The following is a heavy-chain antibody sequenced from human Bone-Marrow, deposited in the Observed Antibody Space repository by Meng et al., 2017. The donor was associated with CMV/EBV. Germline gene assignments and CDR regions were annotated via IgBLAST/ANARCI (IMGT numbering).Heavy chain of an antibody. Sequence: GESLKISCAASGFTFSSYWMSWVRQAPGKGLEWVANIKQDGSEKYYVDSVTGRFTISRDNAKNSLYLQMNSLRAEDTAVYYCARGSAFDIWGQGTMVTVSS. CDR2: IKQDGSEK. J-gene: IGHJ3*02. CDR1: GFTFSSYW. V-gene: IGHV3-7*04. CDR3: ARGSAFDI.